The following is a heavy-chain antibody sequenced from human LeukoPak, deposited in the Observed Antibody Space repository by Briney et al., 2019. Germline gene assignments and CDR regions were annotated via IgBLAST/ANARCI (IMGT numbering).Heavy chain of an antibody. CDR3: ARAFTRGLSGWYLDHYYYFDC. CDR1: GYTFTSHG. V-gene: IGHV1-18*01. J-gene: IGHJ4*02. Sequence: ASVKVSCKASGYTFTSHGISWVRQAPGQGLEWMGWISAYNGNTNYAQKLQGRVTMTTDTSTSTAYMELRSLRSDDTAVYYCARAFTRGLSGWYLDHYYYFDCWGQGTLVTVSS. CDR2: ISAYNGNT. D-gene: IGHD6-19*01.